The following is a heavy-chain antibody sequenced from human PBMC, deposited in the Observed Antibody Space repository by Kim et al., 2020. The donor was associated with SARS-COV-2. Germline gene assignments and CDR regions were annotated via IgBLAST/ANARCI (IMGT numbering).Heavy chain of an antibody. D-gene: IGHD2-2*01. Sequence: SETLSLTCTVSGGSISSYYWSWIRQPPGKGLEWIGHIYYSGSTNYNPSLKSRVTISVDTSKNQFSLKLSSVTAADTAVYYCARRKSTSWSDFDFWGQGTLVTVSS. CDR1: GGSISSYY. CDR2: IYYSGST. V-gene: IGHV4-59*08. J-gene: IGHJ4*02. CDR3: ARRKSTSWSDFDF.